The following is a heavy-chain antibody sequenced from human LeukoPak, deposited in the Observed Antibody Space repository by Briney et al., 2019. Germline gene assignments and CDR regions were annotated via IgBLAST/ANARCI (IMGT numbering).Heavy chain of an antibody. Sequence: PGGSLRLSCAASGFTFSSYAMHWVRQAPGKGLEYVSAISSNGGSPYYANSVKGRFTVSRNNSKNTLYLQMGSLRAEDMAVYYCARQATRIAAAGTSIDYWGQGTLVTVSS. CDR2: ISSNGGSP. V-gene: IGHV3-64*01. CDR1: GFTFSSYA. J-gene: IGHJ4*02. D-gene: IGHD6-13*01. CDR3: ARQATRIAAAGTSIDY.